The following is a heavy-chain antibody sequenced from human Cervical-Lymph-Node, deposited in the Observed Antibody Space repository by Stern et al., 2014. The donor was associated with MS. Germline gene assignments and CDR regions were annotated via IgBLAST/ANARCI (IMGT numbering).Heavy chain of an antibody. J-gene: IGHJ6*02. D-gene: IGHD2-2*01. Sequence: QLVQSGAEVKKSGSSVKVSCKASGGTFNNYAINWVRQAPGQGLEWMGGSIPIFDIANYAQKFQGRVTITAAKATSTASMEMSSLRAEDTAVYYCARDPGASNWYDYYSGMDVWGQGTPVTVSS. V-gene: IGHV1-69*17. CDR2: SIPIFDIA. CDR1: GGTFNNYA. CDR3: ARDPGASNWYDYYSGMDV.